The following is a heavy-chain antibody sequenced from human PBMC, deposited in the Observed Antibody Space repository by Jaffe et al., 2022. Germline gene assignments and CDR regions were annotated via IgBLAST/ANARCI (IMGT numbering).Heavy chain of an antibody. V-gene: IGHV3-23*01. CDR3: AKNMAAVGIPTNWYDP. CDR1: GFTFISYA. J-gene: IGHJ5*02. D-gene: IGHD6-13*01. CDR2: FSNIGGAT. Sequence: EVQLLESGGGLVQPGGSLRLSCAASGFTFISYAMTWVRQAPGKGLEWVSTFSNIGGATYYAESVKGRFTISRDTSKNMLYLQMNSLRADDTAIYYCAKNMAAVGIPTNWYDPWGQGTLVTVSS.